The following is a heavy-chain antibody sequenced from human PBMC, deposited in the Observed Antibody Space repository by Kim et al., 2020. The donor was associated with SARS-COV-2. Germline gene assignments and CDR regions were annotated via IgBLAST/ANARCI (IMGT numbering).Heavy chain of an antibody. CDR3: AKERCTGGYYFLHYYG. Sequence: GGSLRLSCAASGFTFSSYGMSWVRQAPGKGLEWVSRINSDGSITYYADSVKGRFTISRDNAKNTLYLQMNSLRAEDTAVYYCAKERCTGGYYFLHYYG. D-gene: IGHD3-22*01. CDR1: GFTFSSYG. J-gene: IGHJ6*01. V-gene: IGHV3-23*01. CDR2: INSDGSIT.